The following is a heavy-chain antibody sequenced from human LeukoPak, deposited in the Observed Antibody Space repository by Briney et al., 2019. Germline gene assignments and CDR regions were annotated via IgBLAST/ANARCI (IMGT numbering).Heavy chain of an antibody. Sequence: PGGSLRLSCSASGFTFSSYSMNWVRQAPGKGLEWVAVIWPDGSNEYYADSVKGRFTVSRDDSKNTLYLQMNSLRAEDTAVYYCARASGSYDYWGQGTLVTVSS. J-gene: IGHJ4*02. CDR2: IWPDGSNE. CDR3: ARASGSYDY. D-gene: IGHD1-26*01. V-gene: IGHV3-33*08. CDR1: GFTFSSYS.